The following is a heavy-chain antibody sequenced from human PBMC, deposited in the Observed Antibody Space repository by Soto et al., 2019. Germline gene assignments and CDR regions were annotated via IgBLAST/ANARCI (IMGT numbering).Heavy chain of an antibody. CDR1: GFTFSSYD. CDR3: ARGEITLLGGMDV. J-gene: IGHJ6*02. D-gene: IGHD3-10*01. CDR2: INHSGSS. V-gene: IGHV4-34*01. Sequence: GSLRLSCAASGFTFSSYDMNWVRQPPGKGLEWIGEINHSGSSNYHPSLKSRVTISVATSKNQFSLTVNSVTPADTAVYYCARGEITLLGGMDVWGQGTTVTVSS.